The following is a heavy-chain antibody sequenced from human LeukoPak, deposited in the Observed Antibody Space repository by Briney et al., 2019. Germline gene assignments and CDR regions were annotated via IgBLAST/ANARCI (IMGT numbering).Heavy chain of an antibody. Sequence: ASVKVSCKASGYTFTGYYMHWVRQAPGQGLEWMGWISPNSGGTNYAQKFQGRVTMTRDTSISTAYMELSRLRSDDTAVYYCARDLRLYSSSWYEVSNYYYYMDVWGKGTTVTVSS. CDR3: ARDLRLYSSSWYEVSNYYYYMDV. D-gene: IGHD6-13*01. CDR2: ISPNSGGT. V-gene: IGHV1-2*02. CDR1: GYTFTGYY. J-gene: IGHJ6*03.